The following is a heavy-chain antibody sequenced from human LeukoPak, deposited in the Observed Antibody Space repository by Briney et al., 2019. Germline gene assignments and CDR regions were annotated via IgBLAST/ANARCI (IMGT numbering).Heavy chain of an antibody. CDR2: IIPIFGTA. J-gene: IGHJ6*03. CDR1: GGTFSSYA. V-gene: IGHV1-69*05. Sequence: GASVKVSCKASGGTFSSYAISWVRQAPGQGLEWMGGIIPIFGTANYAQKFQGRVTITTDESTSTAYMELSSLRSEDTAVYYCARSYLGATSYYYYYMGVWGKGTTVTVSS. CDR3: ARSYLGATSYYYYYMGV. D-gene: IGHD1-26*01.